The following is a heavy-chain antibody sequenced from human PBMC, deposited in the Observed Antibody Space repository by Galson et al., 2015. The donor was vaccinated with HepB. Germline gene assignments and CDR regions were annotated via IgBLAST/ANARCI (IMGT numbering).Heavy chain of an antibody. Sequence: ETLSLTCAVSGVSISGGQYYWGWIRQSPTKGLGWIGSIYFGGRTYFSPSFQSRVAVSVDTSKNRLSLTLRSVTAADTAVYYCARPLVLNGRFTPGVGPFHIWGHGTMVTVSA. J-gene: IGHJ3*02. CDR3: ARPLVLNGRFTPGVGPFHI. CDR1: GVSISGGQYY. D-gene: IGHD2-8*01. CDR2: IYFGGRT. V-gene: IGHV4-39*01.